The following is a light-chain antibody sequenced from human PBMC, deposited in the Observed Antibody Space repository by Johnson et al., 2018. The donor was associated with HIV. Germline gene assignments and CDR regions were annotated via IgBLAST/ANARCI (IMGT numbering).Light chain of an antibody. V-gene: IGLV1-51*01. Sequence: QSVLTQPPSVYAAPGQKVTISCSGSSSNIGNNYVSWYQQLPGTAPKLLIYDNNKRPSGIPDRFSGSKSGTSATLGIPGLPTGDEADYYCGTWDSSLSAGVFGTGTKVTVL. CDR2: DNN. CDR3: GTWDSSLSAGV. J-gene: IGLJ1*01. CDR1: SSNIGNNY.